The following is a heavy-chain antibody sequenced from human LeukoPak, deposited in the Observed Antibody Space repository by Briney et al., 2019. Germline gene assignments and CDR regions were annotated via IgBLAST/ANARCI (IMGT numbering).Heavy chain of an antibody. J-gene: IGHJ6*04. Sequence: PSETLSLTCTVSGGSISSYYWGWIRQPPGKGLEWIGNIYHSGNTYYNPSLKSRVTISVDTSKNQFSLKLSSVTAADTAVYYCARLLWFGDLDVWGKGTTITVSS. CDR3: ARLLWFGDLDV. CDR1: GGSISSYY. V-gene: IGHV4-59*08. CDR2: IYHSGNT. D-gene: IGHD3-10*01.